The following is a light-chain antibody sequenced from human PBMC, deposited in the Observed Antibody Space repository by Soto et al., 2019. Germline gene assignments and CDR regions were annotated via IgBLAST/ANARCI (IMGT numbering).Light chain of an antibody. CDR3: QHYGSSPPT. J-gene: IGKJ1*01. CDR1: QSVSSSY. V-gene: IGKV3-20*01. CDR2: GAS. Sequence: EIVLTQSPGTLSLSPGERATLSCRASQSVSSSYLAWYQQKPGQAPRLLIYGASSSATGIPARFSGSGSGTGFTLTISRLEPEDVVVYYYQHYGSSPPTFGQGTKVEIK.